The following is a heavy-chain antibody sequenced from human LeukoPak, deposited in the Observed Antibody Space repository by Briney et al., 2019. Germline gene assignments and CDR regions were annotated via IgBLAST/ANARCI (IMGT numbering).Heavy chain of an antibody. D-gene: IGHD3-22*01. CDR3: ARDCNPYYYDSSGYPGDAFDI. CDR2: IKQDGSEK. Sequence: GGSLRLSCAASGFTFSSYWMSWVRQAPGKGLEWVANIKQDGSEKYYVDSVKGRFTISRDNAKNSLYLQMNSLRAEDTAVYYCARDCNPYYYDSSGYPGDAFDIWGQGTMVTVSS. J-gene: IGHJ3*02. CDR1: GFTFSSYW. V-gene: IGHV3-7*01.